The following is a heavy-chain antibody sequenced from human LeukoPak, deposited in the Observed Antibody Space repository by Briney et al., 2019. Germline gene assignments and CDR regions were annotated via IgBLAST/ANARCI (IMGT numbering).Heavy chain of an antibody. V-gene: IGHV3-48*04. CDR1: GFTFSSYS. D-gene: IGHD3-10*01. J-gene: IGHJ4*02. Sequence: GGSLRLSCPASGFTFSSYSMNWVRQAPGKGLEGVSYISSSSGTIYYADSVKGRFTISRDNAKNSLYLQMNSLRAEDTAVYYCARSGFPQPFDYWGQGTLVTVSS. CDR3: ARSGFPQPFDY. CDR2: ISSSSGTI.